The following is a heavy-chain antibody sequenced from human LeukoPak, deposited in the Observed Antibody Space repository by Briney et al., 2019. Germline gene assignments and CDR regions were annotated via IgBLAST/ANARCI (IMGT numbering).Heavy chain of an antibody. V-gene: IGHV3-30-3*01. Sequence: GRSLRLSCAASGFTLSSYAMHWVRQAPGKGLEWVAVISYDGSNKYYADSVKGRFTISRDNSKNTLYLQMNSLRAEDTAVYYCARRGAQGDYFDYWGQGTLVTVSS. CDR1: GFTLSSYA. CDR2: ISYDGSNK. J-gene: IGHJ4*02. CDR3: ARRGAQGDYFDY.